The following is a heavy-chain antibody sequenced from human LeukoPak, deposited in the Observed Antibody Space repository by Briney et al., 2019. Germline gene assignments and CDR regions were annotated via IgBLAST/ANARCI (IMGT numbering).Heavy chain of an antibody. CDR1: GYTFTSYG. V-gene: IGHV1-18*01. Sequence: ASVKVSCKASGYTFTSYGISWVRQAPGQGLEWMGWISAYNGNTNYAQKLQGRVTMTTGTSTSTAYMELRSLRSDDTAVYYCARDPFGYYYDSSGPPGYWGQGTLVTVSS. CDR2: ISAYNGNT. CDR3: ARDPFGYYYDSSGPPGY. J-gene: IGHJ4*02. D-gene: IGHD3-22*01.